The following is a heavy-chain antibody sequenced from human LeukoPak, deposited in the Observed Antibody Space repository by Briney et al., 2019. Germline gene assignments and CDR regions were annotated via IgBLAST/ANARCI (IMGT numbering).Heavy chain of an antibody. CDR3: ATHENSSGWYYYFDY. D-gene: IGHD6-19*01. Sequence: SVKVSCKASGGTFSSYAISWVRQAPGQGLEWMGGIIPIFGTANYAQKFQGRVTITADESTSTAYMELSSLRSEDTAVYYCATHENSSGWYYYFDYWGQGTLVTVSS. J-gene: IGHJ4*02. CDR1: GGTFSSYA. CDR2: IIPIFGTA. V-gene: IGHV1-69*13.